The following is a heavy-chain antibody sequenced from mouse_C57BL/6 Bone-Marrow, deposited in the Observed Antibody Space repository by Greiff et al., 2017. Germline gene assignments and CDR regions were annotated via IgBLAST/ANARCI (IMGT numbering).Heavy chain of an antibody. CDR2: IFPGRGST. CDR1: GYTCTSHW. V-gene: IGHV1-56*01. D-gene: IGHD2-3*01. J-gene: IGHJ4*01. Sequence: QVQLQQSGPELVRPGASVKISCKAPGYTCTSHWMQWVRQRPGQGLEWIGEIFPGRGSTYYNEKLKGKATLTVDTSSSTAYMQLSSLTSEDSAVYFCARGGLDGYYFIYALECWGQGTSVTVSS. CDR3: ARGGLDGYYFIYALEC.